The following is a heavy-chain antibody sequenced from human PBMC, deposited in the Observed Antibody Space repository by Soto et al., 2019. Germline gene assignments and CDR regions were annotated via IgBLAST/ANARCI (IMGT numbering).Heavy chain of an antibody. CDR2: IKQDGSEK. J-gene: IGHJ5*02. CDR3: ARRPAAGKYNWFDP. CDR1: GFTFSSYW. V-gene: IGHV3-7*01. D-gene: IGHD6-13*01. Sequence: GGSLRLSCAASGFTFSSYWMSWVRQAPGKGLEWVANIKQDGSEKYYVDSVKGRFTISRDNAKNSLYLQMNSLRAEDTAVYYCARRPAAGKYNWFDPWGQGTLVTVSS.